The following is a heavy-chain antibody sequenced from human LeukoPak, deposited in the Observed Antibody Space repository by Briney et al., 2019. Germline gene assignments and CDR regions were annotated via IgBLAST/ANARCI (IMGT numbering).Heavy chain of an antibody. V-gene: IGHV3-15*01. D-gene: IGHD3-10*01. J-gene: IGHJ4*02. CDR2: IKSKTDGGTT. Sequence: GGSLRLSCAASGFTFSNAWMSWVRQAPGKGLEWVGRIKSKTDGGTTDYAAPVKGRFTISRDDSKNTLYLQMDSLKTEDTAVYYCTTESGLLWFGDPFDYWGQGTLVTVSS. CDR3: TTESGLLWFGDPFDY. CDR1: GFTFSNAW.